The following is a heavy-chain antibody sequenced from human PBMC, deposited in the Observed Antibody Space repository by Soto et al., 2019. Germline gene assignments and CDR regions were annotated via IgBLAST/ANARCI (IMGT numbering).Heavy chain of an antibody. CDR3: ARELGIQLWLGYFQH. CDR2: IWYDGSNK. CDR1: GFTFRSYG. J-gene: IGHJ1*01. Sequence: QVQLVESGGGVVQPGRSLRLSCAASGFTFRSYGMHWVRQAPGKGLEWVAVIWYDGSNKYYADSVKGRFTISRDNSKNTLYLQMNSLRAEDTAVYYCARELGIQLWLGYFQHWGQGTLVTVSS. V-gene: IGHV3-33*01. D-gene: IGHD5-18*01.